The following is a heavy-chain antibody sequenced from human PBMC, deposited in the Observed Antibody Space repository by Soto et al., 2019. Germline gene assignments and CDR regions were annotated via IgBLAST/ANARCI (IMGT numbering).Heavy chain of an antibody. V-gene: IGHV1-69*01. CDR1: GGTFSSYA. CDR2: IIPIFGTA. D-gene: IGHD2-15*01. CDR3: ARGYCCGGSCYSVNWFDP. Sequence: QVQLVQSGAEVKKPGSSVKVSCKASGGTFSSYAIGWVRQAPGQGLEWMGGIIPIFGTANYAQKFQGRVTITADESTSTAYMELSSLRSEDTAVYYCARGYCCGGSCYSVNWFDPWGQGTLVTVSS. J-gene: IGHJ5*02.